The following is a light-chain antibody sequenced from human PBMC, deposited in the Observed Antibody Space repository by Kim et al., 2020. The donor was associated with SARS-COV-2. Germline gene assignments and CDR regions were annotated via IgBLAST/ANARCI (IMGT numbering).Light chain of an antibody. CDR3: QQYDVHPET. CDR1: QNIHIW. V-gene: IGKV1-5*03. CDR2: KAS. J-gene: IGKJ1*01. Sequence: ASVGDRVTISCRASQNIHIWLAWFQQKPGKAPGVLMYKASTLESGVPSRFSGSGSGTEFTLTISSLQPDDFATYYCQQYDVHPETFGQGTKVDIK.